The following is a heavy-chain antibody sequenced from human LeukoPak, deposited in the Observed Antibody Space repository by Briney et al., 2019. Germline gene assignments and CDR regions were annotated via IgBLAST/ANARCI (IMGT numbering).Heavy chain of an antibody. Sequence: SETLSLTCTVSGGSISSGSYYWGWIRQPPGKGLEWIGSIYYSGSTYYNPSLKSRVTISVDTSKNQFSLKLSSVTAANTAVYYCASVGVTHCYYGMDVWGQGTTVTVSS. D-gene: IGHD1-26*01. CDR2: IYYSGST. J-gene: IGHJ6*02. CDR1: GGSISSGSYY. V-gene: IGHV4-39*01. CDR3: ASVGVTHCYYGMDV.